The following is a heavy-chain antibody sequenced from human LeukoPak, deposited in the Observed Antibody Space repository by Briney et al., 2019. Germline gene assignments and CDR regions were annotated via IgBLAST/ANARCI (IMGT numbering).Heavy chain of an antibody. CDR1: GFTFNIYG. V-gene: IGHV3-30*18. CDR3: AKDVYRSAYYYYMDV. Sequence: GGSLRLSCAASGFTFNIYGMYWVRQAPGKGLEFVAVISYDGGDERYTDSVKGRFAISRDNSKNTLYLQMNSLRADDTAVYYCAKDVYRSAYYYYMDVWGKGTTVTVSS. J-gene: IGHJ6*03. D-gene: IGHD3-16*02. CDR2: ISYDGGDE.